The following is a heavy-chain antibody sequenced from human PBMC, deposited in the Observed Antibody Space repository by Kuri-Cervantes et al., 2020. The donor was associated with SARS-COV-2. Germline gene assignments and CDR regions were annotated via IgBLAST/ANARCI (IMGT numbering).Heavy chain of an antibody. J-gene: IGHJ6*03. D-gene: IGHD6-13*01. CDR3: ARGVLSSSSWTYYYYYYMDV. CDR2: IIPIFGTT. V-gene: IGHV1-69*05. CDR1: GYTFTSYY. Sequence: SVNVSCKASGYTFTSYYMHWVRQAPGQGLEWMGGIIPIFGTTNYEQKFQGRVTITTDESTSTAYMELSSLRSGDTAVYYCARGVLSSSSWTYYYYYYMDVWGKGTTVTVSS.